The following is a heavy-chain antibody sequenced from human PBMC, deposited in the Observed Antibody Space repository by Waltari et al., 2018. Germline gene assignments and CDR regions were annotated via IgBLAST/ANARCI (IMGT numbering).Heavy chain of an antibody. J-gene: IGHJ4*02. Sequence: EVQVVESGGGLVQPGGSLSLSCAPSGSALSSSWISWRRQAPGQGLEWVANIKEDGSAQYYLDSVRGRFTISRDNTKNSLFRQMNSLRAEDTAVYFCARATNHAFDNWGQGTLVTVSS. CDR2: IKEDGSAQ. CDR3: ARATNHAFDN. V-gene: IGHV3-7*01. CDR1: GSALSSSW.